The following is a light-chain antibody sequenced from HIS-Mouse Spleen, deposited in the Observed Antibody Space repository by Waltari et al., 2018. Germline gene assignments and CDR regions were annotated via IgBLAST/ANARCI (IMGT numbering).Light chain of an antibody. CDR2: DVS. CDR1: SSDVGGYNY. CDR3: CSYAGSYTYV. V-gene: IGLV2-11*01. J-gene: IGLJ1*01. Sequence: QSALTQPRSVSGSPGQSVTISCTGTSSDVGGYNYVSWYQQHPGKAPKLMIYDVSKRPSAVPDRFSGSKSGHTASLTISGLHAEDEADYYCCSYAGSYTYVFGTGTKVTVL.